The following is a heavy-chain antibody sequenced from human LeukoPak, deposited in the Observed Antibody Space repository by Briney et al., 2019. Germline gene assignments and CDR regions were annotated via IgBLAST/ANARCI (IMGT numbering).Heavy chain of an antibody. Sequence: SETLSLTCAVSGGYISSFYWWGWIRQPPGKGLEWIGYIYYSGSTYYNPSLKSRVTISIDTSRNQFSLKLNSVTAADTTVYYCARQRGWGFGSYLDYWGQGTLVTVSS. J-gene: IGHJ4*02. CDR3: ARQRGWGFGSYLDY. D-gene: IGHD7-27*01. CDR1: GGYISSFYW. V-gene: IGHV4-39*01. CDR2: IYYSGST.